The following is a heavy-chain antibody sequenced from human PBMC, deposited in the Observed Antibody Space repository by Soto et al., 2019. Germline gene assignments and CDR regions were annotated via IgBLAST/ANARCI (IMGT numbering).Heavy chain of an antibody. CDR2: IYYSGST. CDR3: ARQRTTVVTGTRDY. J-gene: IGHJ4*02. D-gene: IGHD4-17*01. Sequence: PSETMSLTSTVSGGSLSSSSYSWGWIRPPPGKGLEWIGSIYYSGSTYYNPSLKRRVTISVDTSKNQFPLKLSAVTAADTAVYYCARQRTTVVTGTRDYWGQGTLVIVSS. V-gene: IGHV4-39*01. CDR1: GGSLSSSSYS.